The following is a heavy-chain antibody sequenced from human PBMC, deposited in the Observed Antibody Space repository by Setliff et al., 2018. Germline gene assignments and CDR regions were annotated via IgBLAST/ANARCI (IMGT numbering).Heavy chain of an antibody. V-gene: IGHV4-4*07. D-gene: IGHD6-13*01. Sequence: PSETLSLTCTVSGGSISSYYWSWIRQPAGKGLEWIGHIYIGGSINYNPSLKSRLTISRDTSKNQVSLKLNSVTAADTAVYYCAGGYSSSWYRSDYWGQGTLVTVSS. CDR1: GGSISSYY. J-gene: IGHJ4*02. CDR2: IYIGGSI. CDR3: AGGYSSSWYRSDY.